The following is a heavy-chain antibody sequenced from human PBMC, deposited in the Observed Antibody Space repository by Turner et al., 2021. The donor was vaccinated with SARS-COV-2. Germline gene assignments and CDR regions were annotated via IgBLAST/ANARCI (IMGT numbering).Heavy chain of an antibody. CDR1: GLTFSSYA. CDR3: ARATYLLGYCANGVCYPDY. Sequence: QVQLVESGGGVVQPGRSLRLSCAASGLTFSSYAMPWVRQAPGKGLEWVAVRSYDESDKYYADSVKGRFIISRDNSKNTLYLQMNSLRAEDTAVYYCARATYLLGYCANGVCYPDYWGQGTLVTVSS. D-gene: IGHD2-8*01. J-gene: IGHJ4*02. CDR2: RSYDESDK. V-gene: IGHV3-30-3*01.